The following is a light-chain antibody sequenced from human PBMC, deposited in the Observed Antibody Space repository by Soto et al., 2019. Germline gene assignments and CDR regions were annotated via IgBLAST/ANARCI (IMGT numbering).Light chain of an antibody. Sequence: SYELTQSPSVSVAPGQTARITCGGNNIEIKSVHWYQQKPGQAPVLVVYDDGDRTTGIPERFSGSKSGNTVTLTTSRVEAGDEADYYCQVWDTTNPVIFGGGTKVTVL. CDR1: NIEIKS. V-gene: IGLV3-21*02. CDR2: DDG. CDR3: QVWDTTNPVI. J-gene: IGLJ2*01.